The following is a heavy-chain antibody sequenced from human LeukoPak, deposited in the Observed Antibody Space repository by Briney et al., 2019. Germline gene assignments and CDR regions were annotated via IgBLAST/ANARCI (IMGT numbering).Heavy chain of an antibody. Sequence: PGGSLRLSCAGSGFIFNNYAMHWVRQAPGKGLEWVSGISWNSGSIGYADSVKGRFTISRDNAKNSLYLQMNSLRAEDTAIYYCTRVGYIDEGIDYWGQGTLVTVSS. D-gene: IGHD5-24*01. CDR3: TRVGYIDEGIDY. V-gene: IGHV3-9*01. J-gene: IGHJ4*02. CDR2: ISWNSGSI. CDR1: GFIFNNYA.